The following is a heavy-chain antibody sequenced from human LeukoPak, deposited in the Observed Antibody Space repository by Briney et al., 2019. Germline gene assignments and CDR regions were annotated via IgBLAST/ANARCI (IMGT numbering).Heavy chain of an antibody. V-gene: IGHV1-24*01. Sequence: ASVKVSCKVSGYTLTELSMHWVRQTPGKGLEWMGGFNPEDGRTIYAQNFQGRVTMTEDTSTDTVYMELSSLKSEDTAVYYCATVSLMSVAPDNWFDPWGQGTLVTVSS. CDR1: GYTLTELS. CDR2: FNPEDGRT. J-gene: IGHJ5*02. CDR3: ATVSLMSVAPDNWFDP. D-gene: IGHD6-19*01.